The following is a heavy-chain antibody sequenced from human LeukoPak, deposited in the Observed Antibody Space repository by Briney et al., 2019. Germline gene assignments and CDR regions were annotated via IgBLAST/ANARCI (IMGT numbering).Heavy chain of an antibody. J-gene: IGHJ1*01. CDR2: ISGSGGST. Sequence: PGGSLRLSCAASGFTFSSYAMSWVRQAPGKGLEWVSAISGSGGSTYYADSVKGRFTISRDNSKNTLYLQMNSLRAEDTAVYYCAKDRSSGWYEPYFQHWGQGTLVTVSS. CDR3: AKDRSSGWYEPYFQH. CDR1: GFTFSSYA. D-gene: IGHD6-19*01. V-gene: IGHV3-23*01.